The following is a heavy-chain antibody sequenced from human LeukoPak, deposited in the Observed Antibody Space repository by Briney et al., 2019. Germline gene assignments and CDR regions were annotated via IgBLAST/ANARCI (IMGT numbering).Heavy chain of an antibody. CDR2: INPSDGRT. CDR3: ARVRDGYNDAYDI. J-gene: IGHJ3*02. V-gene: IGHV1-46*01. CDR1: GYTFTSYG. D-gene: IGHD5-24*01. Sequence: GASVKVSCKASGYTFTSYGISWVRQAPGQGFEWMAIINPSDGRTTYSQRFQGRVTMTSDTSTSTVYMELSSLRSEDTAVYYCARVRDGYNDAYDIWGQGTMVTVSS.